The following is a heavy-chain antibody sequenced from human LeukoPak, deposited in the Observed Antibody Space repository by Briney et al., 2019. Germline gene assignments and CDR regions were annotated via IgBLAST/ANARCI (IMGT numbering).Heavy chain of an antibody. D-gene: IGHD6-19*01. CDR3: AKSGSGWYDY. J-gene: IGHJ4*02. CDR2: IYSGGST. V-gene: IGHV3-53*01. CDR1: EFSVGSNY. Sequence: GGSLRLSCAASEFSVGSNYMTWVRQAPGKGLEWVSLIYSGGSTYYADSVKGRFTISRDNSKNTLYLQMNSLRAEDTAVYYCAKSGSGWYDYWGQGTLVTVSS.